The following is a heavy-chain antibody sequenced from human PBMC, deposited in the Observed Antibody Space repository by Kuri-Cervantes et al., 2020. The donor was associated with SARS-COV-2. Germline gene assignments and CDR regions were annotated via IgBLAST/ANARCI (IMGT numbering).Heavy chain of an antibody. CDR2: IFHSGTT. CDR3: ARLSYYDFWSGYYGDGMDV. J-gene: IGHJ6*02. V-gene: IGHV4-4*02. CDR1: GGSMTTSSW. D-gene: IGHD3-3*01. Sequence: SETLPLTCAVSGGSMTTSSWWTWVRQPPGKGLEWIGEIFHSGTTNYNPSLKSRVTISVDTSKNQFSLKLSSVTAADTAMYYCARLSYYDFWSGYYGDGMDVWGQGNTVTVSS.